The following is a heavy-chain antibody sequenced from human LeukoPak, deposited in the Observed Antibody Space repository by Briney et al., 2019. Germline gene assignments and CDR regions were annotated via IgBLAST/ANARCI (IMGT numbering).Heavy chain of an antibody. V-gene: IGHV3-66*01. CDR1: GFTMSGIH. J-gene: IGHJ5*02. Sequence: GGSLRLSCTASGFTMSGIHMNWVRQAPGKGLDWVSGLYAGGSTYYAGAVTGRFTISRDDSKNTLYLQMTGLRVDDTAIYYCVRGNGNVGGRLDPWGQGAWVIVSS. CDR3: VRGNGNVGGRLDP. CDR2: LYAGGST. D-gene: IGHD1-1*01.